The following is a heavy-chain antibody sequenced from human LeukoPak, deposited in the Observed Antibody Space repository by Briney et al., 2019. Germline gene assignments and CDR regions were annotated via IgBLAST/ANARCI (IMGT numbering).Heavy chain of an antibody. J-gene: IGHJ5*02. CDR1: GGSISSYY. CDR2: IYASGST. V-gene: IGHV4-4*07. CDR3: ARAVAYYYGSGKDWFDP. Sequence: SETLSLTCTVSGGSISSYYWSWIRQPAGKGLEWIGRIYASGSTNYNPSLKSRVTMSADTSKNQFSLKLSSATAADTAVYYCARAVAYYYGSGKDWFDPWGQGTLVTVSS. D-gene: IGHD3-10*01.